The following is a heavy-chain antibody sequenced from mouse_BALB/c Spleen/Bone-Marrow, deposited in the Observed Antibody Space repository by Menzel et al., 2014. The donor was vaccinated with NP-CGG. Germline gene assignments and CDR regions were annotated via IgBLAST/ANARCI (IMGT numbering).Heavy chain of an antibody. CDR3: TRRPLQANSYFDC. V-gene: IGHV5-6*02. CDR2: ISSGGSST. Sequence: EVKLVESGGDLVKPGGSLKLSCVASGFTFSSYGMSWVRQTPVKRLEWVATISSGGSSTYYPASVKGRFTISRDNAKSTLYLQMSSLNSEDTAMYYCTRRPLQANSYFDCWGQGTTLTVSS. D-gene: IGHD3-2*02. CDR1: GFTFSSYG. J-gene: IGHJ2*01.